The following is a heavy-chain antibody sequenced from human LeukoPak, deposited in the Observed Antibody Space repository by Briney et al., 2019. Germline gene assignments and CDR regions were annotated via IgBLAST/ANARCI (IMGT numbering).Heavy chain of an antibody. CDR2: IYYSGST. CDR3: ARGSRGINQYCSSTTCPIFDN. J-gene: IGHJ4*02. CDR1: GGSISSSSYH. V-gene: IGHV4-39*02. D-gene: IGHD2-2*01. Sequence: PSETLSLTCTVSGGSISSSSYHWGWIRQLPGKGLEWIGCIYYSGSTYYNPSLKSRVTMSVDTSKNHFSLHLNSVTPEDTAVYYCARGSRGINQYCSSTTCPIFDNWGQGTLVTVSS.